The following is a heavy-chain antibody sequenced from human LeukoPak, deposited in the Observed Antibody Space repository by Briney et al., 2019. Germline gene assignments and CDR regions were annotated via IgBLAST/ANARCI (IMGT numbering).Heavy chain of an antibody. J-gene: IGHJ4*02. CDR3: ARAPLRPYYDNSGTTFDY. D-gene: IGHD3-22*01. Sequence: ASVKVSCKASGYTFTSYDIYWVRQATGQGLEWMGWMNPHTGNTDYAQKFQGRVTMTRDTSTRTAYMELSGLRSEDTAVYYCARAPLRPYYDNSGTTFDYWGQGALVTVSS. CDR1: GYTFTSYD. V-gene: IGHV1-8*01. CDR2: MNPHTGNT.